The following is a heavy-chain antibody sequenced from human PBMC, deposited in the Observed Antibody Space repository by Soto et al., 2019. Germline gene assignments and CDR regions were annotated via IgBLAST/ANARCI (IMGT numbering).Heavy chain of an antibody. CDR3: ARGALPWTTSYFDH. CDR2: ISPYDGKT. V-gene: IGHV1-18*01. CDR1: GYTFTNYG. Sequence: GASVKVSCKASGYTFTNYGFNWVRRAPGQGLEWMGWISPYDGKTNYAQNLQGRVTMTTDTSTTTAFMELRSLRSDDTAVYYCARGALPWTTSYFDHWGQGTPVTVSS. D-gene: IGHD3-3*01. J-gene: IGHJ4*02.